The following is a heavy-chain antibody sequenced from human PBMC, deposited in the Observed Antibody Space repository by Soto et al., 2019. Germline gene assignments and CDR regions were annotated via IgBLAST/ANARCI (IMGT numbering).Heavy chain of an antibody. CDR2: INHSGST. V-gene: IGHV4-34*01. CDR3: ASLPPVKTRYYYYGMGV. Sequence: SETLSLTCAVYGGSFSGYYWSWIRQPPGKGLEWIGEINHSGSTNYNPSLKSRVTISVDTSKNQFSLKLSSVTAADTAVYYCASLPPVKTRYYYYGMGVWGQGTTVTVSS. J-gene: IGHJ6*02. CDR1: GGSFSGYY. D-gene: IGHD4-17*01.